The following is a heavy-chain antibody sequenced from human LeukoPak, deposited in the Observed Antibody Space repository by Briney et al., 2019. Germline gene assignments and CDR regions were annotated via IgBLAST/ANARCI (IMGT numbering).Heavy chain of an antibody. Sequence: HGESLKISCKGSGYTFTSYWIGWVRQMPGEGLEWMGIIYPGDSDTRYSPSFQGQVTISADKSISTAYVQWSSLKASDTAMYYCARGSLMVYALFDSWGQGTLVTVSS. V-gene: IGHV5-51*01. CDR3: ARGSLMVYALFDS. J-gene: IGHJ4*02. D-gene: IGHD2-8*01. CDR2: IYPGDSDT. CDR1: GYTFTSYW.